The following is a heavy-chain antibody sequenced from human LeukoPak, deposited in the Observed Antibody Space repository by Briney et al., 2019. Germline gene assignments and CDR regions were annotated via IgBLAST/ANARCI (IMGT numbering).Heavy chain of an antibody. J-gene: IGHJ5*02. V-gene: IGHV3-21*01. Sequence: GGSLRLSCVASGFTFSSYSTNWVRQAPGKGLEWVSSISSSSSYIYYADSVKGRFTISRDNAKNSLYLRMNSLRAEDTAVYYCARDRYYYDSSGYYYTWGQGTLVTVSS. CDR3: ARDRYYYDSSGYYYT. CDR1: GFTFSSYS. D-gene: IGHD3-22*01. CDR2: ISSSSSYI.